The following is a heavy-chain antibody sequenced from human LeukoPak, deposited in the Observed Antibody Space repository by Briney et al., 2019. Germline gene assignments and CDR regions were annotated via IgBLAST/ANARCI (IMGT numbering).Heavy chain of an antibody. Sequence: SETLSLTCTVSGGSISGYYWSWIRQPPGKGLEWIAYIYNSGSTNYNPSLKSRVTISVDTSKNQFSLKLSSVTAADTAVYYCARLIAAAGTRYFDYWGQGTLVTVSS. D-gene: IGHD6-13*01. CDR3: ARLIAAAGTRYFDY. CDR1: GGSISGYY. CDR2: IYNSGST. J-gene: IGHJ4*02. V-gene: IGHV4-4*08.